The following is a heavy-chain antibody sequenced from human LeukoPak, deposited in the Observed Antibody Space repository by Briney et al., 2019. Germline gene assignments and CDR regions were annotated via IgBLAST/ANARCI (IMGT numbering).Heavy chain of an antibody. CDR2: IKSKSDGGTT. J-gene: IGHJ4*02. V-gene: IGHV3-15*01. CDR3: TTEPRITMVRGVLGITDY. CDR1: GFTFSNAW. D-gene: IGHD3-10*01. Sequence: GSLRLSCAASGFTFSNAWMNWVRRAPGKGLEWVGRIKSKSDGGTTDYAAPVKGRFTISRDDSKNTLYLQMNSLKTEDTAVYYCTTEPRITMVRGVLGITDYWGQGTLVTVSS.